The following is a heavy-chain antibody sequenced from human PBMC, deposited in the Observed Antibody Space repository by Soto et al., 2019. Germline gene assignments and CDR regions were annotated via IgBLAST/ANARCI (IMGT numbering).Heavy chain of an antibody. Sequence: SETLSLTCTVSGGSIRSYYWSWIRQPPGKGLEWIGYVYDGGSTNYNPSLKSRVTMSLDTSRNQFSLQLKSVTAADTAVYYCTRGSGDYWGQGTLVTVS. J-gene: IGHJ4*02. CDR1: GGSIRSYY. CDR3: TRGSGDY. D-gene: IGHD6-25*01. V-gene: IGHV4-59*01. CDR2: VYDGGST.